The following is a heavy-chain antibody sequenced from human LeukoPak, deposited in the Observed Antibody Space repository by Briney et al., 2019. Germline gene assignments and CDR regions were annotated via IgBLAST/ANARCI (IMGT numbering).Heavy chain of an antibody. Sequence: GGSLRLSCAASGFTFSSYAMHWVRQAPGKGLEWVAVISYDGSNKYYADSVKGRFTISRDNSKNTLYLQMNSLRAEDTAVYYCAREIPRSGYGYWGQGTLVTVSS. CDR2: ISYDGSNK. CDR1: GFTFSSYA. V-gene: IGHV3-30*14. J-gene: IGHJ4*02. D-gene: IGHD3-22*01. CDR3: AREIPRSGYGY.